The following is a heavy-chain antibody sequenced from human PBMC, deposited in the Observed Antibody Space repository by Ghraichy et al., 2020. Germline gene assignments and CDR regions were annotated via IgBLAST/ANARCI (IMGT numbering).Heavy chain of an antibody. J-gene: IGHJ3*02. CDR3: AKDMVPIRSFIAAVAGAGAFDI. V-gene: IGHV3-43*02. Sequence: GGSLRLSCAASGFTFDDYAMHWVRQAPGKGLEWVSLISGDGGSTYYADSVKGRFTISRDNSKNSLYLQMNSLRTEDTALYYCAKDMVPIRSFIAAVAGAGAFDIWGQGTMVTVSS. D-gene: IGHD6-19*01. CDR2: ISGDGGST. CDR1: GFTFDDYA.